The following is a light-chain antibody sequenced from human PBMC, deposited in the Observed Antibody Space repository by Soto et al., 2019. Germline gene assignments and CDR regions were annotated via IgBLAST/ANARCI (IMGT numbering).Light chain of an antibody. CDR2: GAS. J-gene: IGKJ1*01. V-gene: IGKV3-20*01. Sequence: EIVLTQSPGTLSLSPGERATLSCRASQSVSSSYLAWYQQKPGQAPRLLIYGASSRATGIPDRFSGSGSGTYFILTISRLEPEDFAVYYCQQYGISPPVTFGQGSKVEIK. CDR3: QQYGISPPVT. CDR1: QSVSSSY.